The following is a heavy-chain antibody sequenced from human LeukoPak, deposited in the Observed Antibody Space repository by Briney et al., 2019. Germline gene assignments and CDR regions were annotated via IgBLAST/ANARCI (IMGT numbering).Heavy chain of an antibody. J-gene: IGHJ4*02. CDR3: VRGQYRANGAFDY. CDR1: GFTFSDYY. CDR2: ITSSGVTK. Sequence: GGSLRLSCEGSGFTFSDYYMSWIRQAPGKGLEWVSFITSSGVTKYYTDSTKGRFTISRDNAKNSLYLQMNSLRAEDAAMYYCVRGQYRANGAFDYWGQGTLVTVSS. D-gene: IGHD2-2*02. V-gene: IGHV3-11*01.